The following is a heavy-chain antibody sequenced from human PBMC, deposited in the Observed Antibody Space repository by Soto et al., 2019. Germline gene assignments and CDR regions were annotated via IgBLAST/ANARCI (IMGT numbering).Heavy chain of an antibody. Sequence: ASVKVSCKASGYTFSSSAMHWVRQAPGQRLEWMGWINVGNDKTEYSWRLQGRVTITKDTSASTADMELSGLTSEDTAVYYCARDVRAATPSYYYYYMDVSGKGTTVTVSS. CDR1: GYTFSSSA. CDR2: INVGNDKT. J-gene: IGHJ6*03. V-gene: IGHV1-3*01. CDR3: ARDVRAATPSYYYYYMDV. D-gene: IGHD2-15*01.